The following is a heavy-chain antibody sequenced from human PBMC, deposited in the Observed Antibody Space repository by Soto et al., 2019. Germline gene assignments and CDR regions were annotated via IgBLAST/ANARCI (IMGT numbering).Heavy chain of an antibody. V-gene: IGHV3-23*01. J-gene: IGHJ6*02. CDR3: ARGSTNLCGSYYSMDV. D-gene: IGHD6-25*01. Sequence: PGGSLRLSCAASGFTFSSYAMSWVRQAPGKGLEWVSAISGSAISAFYAESVKGRFTISRDNSKNTLFLQMSSLRAEDTAVYDCARGSTNLCGSYYSMDVWGQGTTVTVSS. CDR1: GFTFSSYA. CDR2: ISGSAISA.